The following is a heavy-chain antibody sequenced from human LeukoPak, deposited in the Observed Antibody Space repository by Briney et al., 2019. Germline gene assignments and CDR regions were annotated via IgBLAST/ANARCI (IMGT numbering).Heavy chain of an antibody. Sequence: GGSLRLSCEVSGFTFSDHSMSGIRQAPGKRLEWVSYISSGSTYTNYADSVEGRFTISRDNAKNSLYLQMNSLRAEDTAVYYCARGDYGGDYFDYWGQGTRVTVSS. V-gene: IGHV3-11*05. CDR2: ISSGSTYT. CDR1: GFTFSDHS. J-gene: IGHJ4*02. D-gene: IGHD4-23*01. CDR3: ARGDYGGDYFDY.